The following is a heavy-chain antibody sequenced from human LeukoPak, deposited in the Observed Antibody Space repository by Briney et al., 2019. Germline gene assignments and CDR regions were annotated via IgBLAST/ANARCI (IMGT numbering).Heavy chain of an antibody. CDR2: IYHSGST. CDR1: GYSISSGYY. V-gene: IGHV4-38-2*02. Sequence: SETLSLTCTVSGYSISSGYYWGWIRQPPGKGLEWIGSIYHSGSTYYNPSLESRVTISVDTSKNQFSLKLSSVTAADTAVYYCARDYYDSSGYYYYYYYMDVWGKGTTVTVSS. J-gene: IGHJ6*03. D-gene: IGHD3-22*01. CDR3: ARDYYDSSGYYYYYYYMDV.